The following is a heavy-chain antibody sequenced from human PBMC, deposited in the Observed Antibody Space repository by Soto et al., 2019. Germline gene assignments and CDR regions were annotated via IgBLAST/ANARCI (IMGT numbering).Heavy chain of an antibody. D-gene: IGHD3-9*01. J-gene: IGHJ4*02. V-gene: IGHV3-23*01. CDR2: ISGSGGST. Sequence: GGSLRLSCAASGFTFSSYAMSWVRQAPGKGLEWVSAISGSGGSTYYADSVKGRFTISRDNSKNTLYLQMNSLRAEDSGVYYCAKDSAYNILTAVYWGQGTLVTVSS. CDR1: GFTFSSYA. CDR3: AKDSAYNILTAVY.